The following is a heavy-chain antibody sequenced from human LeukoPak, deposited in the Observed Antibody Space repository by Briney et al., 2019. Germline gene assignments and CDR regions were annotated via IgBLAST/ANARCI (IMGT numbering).Heavy chain of an antibody. CDR2: IVYDGSAK. D-gene: IGHD1-14*01. J-gene: IGHJ4*02. CDR3: AREGLAEGY. V-gene: IGHV3-30*02. Sequence: PGGSLRLSCAASGFTFSSYGMHWVRQAPCKGLEWVTFIVYDGSAKYYADSVKGRFTISRDNSKNTVSLQMTSLRSEDTAVYYCAREGLAEGYWGQGVLVTVSS. CDR1: GFTFSSYG.